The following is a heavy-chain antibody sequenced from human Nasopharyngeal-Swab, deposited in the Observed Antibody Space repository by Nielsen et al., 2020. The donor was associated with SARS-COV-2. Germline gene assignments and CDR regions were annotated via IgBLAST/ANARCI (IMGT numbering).Heavy chain of an antibody. CDR2: INPNSGGT. CDR3: ARVSYSNYDY. V-gene: IGHV1-2*06. D-gene: IGHD4-11*01. J-gene: IGHJ4*02. CDR1: GYTFTDYY. Sequence: ASVKVSCKASGYTFTDYYMHWVRQAAGQGLEWMGRINPNSGGTNYAQKFQGRVTMTRDTSISTVYMELSRLRSDDTAVYYCARVSYSNYDYWGQGTLVTVSS.